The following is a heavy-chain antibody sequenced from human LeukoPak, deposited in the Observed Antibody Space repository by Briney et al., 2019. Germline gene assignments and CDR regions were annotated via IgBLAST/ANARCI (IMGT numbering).Heavy chain of an antibody. Sequence: QPGGSLRLSCVASGFSFSIYSMTWFRQAPGKGLEWVSSISGSGEDTHYADSVKGRFTVSRDNSRNTLFLQMDSLRVEDTAVYHCAKAKGGLWGQGTLVTVS. D-gene: IGHD2-15*01. CDR2: ISGSGEDT. V-gene: IGHV3-23*01. CDR3: AKAKGGL. J-gene: IGHJ1*01. CDR1: GFSFSIYS.